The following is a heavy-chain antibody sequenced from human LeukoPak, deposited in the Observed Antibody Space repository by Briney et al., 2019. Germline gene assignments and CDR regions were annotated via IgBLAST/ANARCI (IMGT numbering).Heavy chain of an antibody. CDR1: GFPFSNHA. V-gene: IGHV3-48*01. Sequence: GGSLRLSCAASGFPFSNHAMNWIRQAPGKGLEWLSYISSSSSVIYYAESVKGRFTISRDNAKNSLYLQVSSLRAEDTAVYYCAKGGRGYCSGGSCYSASYWGQGTLVTVSS. CDR3: AKGGRGYCSGGSCYSASY. J-gene: IGHJ4*02. D-gene: IGHD2-15*01. CDR2: ISSSSSVI.